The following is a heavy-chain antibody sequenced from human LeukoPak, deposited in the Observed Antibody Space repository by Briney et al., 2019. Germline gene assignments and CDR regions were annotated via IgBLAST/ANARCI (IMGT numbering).Heavy chain of an antibody. D-gene: IGHD1-1*01. Sequence: GSSVKVSCKASGGTFSSYAISWVRQAPGQGLEWRGGIIPIFGTANYAQKFQGRVTITADESTSTAYMELSSLRSEDTAVYYCARDIATGTTSRGNWFDPWGQGTLVTVSS. CDR1: GGTFSSYA. CDR3: ARDIATGTTSRGNWFDP. J-gene: IGHJ5*02. CDR2: IIPIFGTA. V-gene: IGHV1-69*01.